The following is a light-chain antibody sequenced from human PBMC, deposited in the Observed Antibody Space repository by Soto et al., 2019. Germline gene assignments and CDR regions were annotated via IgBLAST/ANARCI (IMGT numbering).Light chain of an antibody. J-gene: IGKJ1*01. CDR3: LQYYSFPWT. V-gene: IGKV4-1*01. CDR1: QSITYSSNNKNY. Sequence: DIVMTQSPDSLAVSLGERATINCKSSQSITYSSNNKNYLAWYQQKPGQPPKLFIYWASIRESGVPDRFSGSGSGTDFTLTISSLQAEDVAVYYCLQYYSFPWTFGQGTKVEI. CDR2: WAS.